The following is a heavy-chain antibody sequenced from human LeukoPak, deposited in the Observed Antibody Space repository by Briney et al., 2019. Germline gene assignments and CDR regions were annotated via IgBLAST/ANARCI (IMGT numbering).Heavy chain of an antibody. J-gene: IGHJ4*02. CDR2: IYSGGST. CDR3: ARDYSGSGYELDY. CDR1: GFTVSSNY. V-gene: IGHV3-66*01. D-gene: IGHD5-12*01. Sequence: GESLRLSCAASGFTVSSNYMTWVRQAPGKGLEWVSVIYSGGSTYYADSVKGRFTISRDNAKNSLYLQMSSLRAEDTAVYYCARDYSGSGYELDYWGQGTLVTVSS.